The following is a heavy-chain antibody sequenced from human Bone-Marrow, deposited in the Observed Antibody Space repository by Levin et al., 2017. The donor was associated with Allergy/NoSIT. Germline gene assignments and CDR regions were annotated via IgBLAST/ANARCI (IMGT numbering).Heavy chain of an antibody. Sequence: PSETLSLTCTVSGGSIGSSSYYWAWIRQAPGKGLEWIGSVYYSGRAHYNPSLKGRVDMSVHMSKSQFSLRLSSVTAADTAVYYCARDYYDVVVGYYQNGGWFDLWGQGTLVTVSS. D-gene: IGHD3-9*01. CDR1: GGSIGSSSYY. CDR3: ARDYYDVVVGYYQNGGWFDL. V-gene: IGHV4-39*07. CDR2: VYYSGRA. J-gene: IGHJ5*02.